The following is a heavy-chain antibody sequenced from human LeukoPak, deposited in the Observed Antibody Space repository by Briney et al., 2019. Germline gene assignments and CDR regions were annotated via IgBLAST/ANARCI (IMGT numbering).Heavy chain of an antibody. J-gene: IGHJ4*02. CDR2: ISSSSSTI. CDR3: AKTYYYDSGNY. CDR1: GFTFSSYS. V-gene: IGHV3-48*04. D-gene: IGHD3-10*01. Sequence: QPGGSLRLSCAASGFTFSSYSMNWVRQAPGKGLEWVSYISSSSSTIYYADSVKGRFTVSRDNAKNSLYLQMNSLRAEDTAVYYCAKTYYYDSGNYWGQGTLVTVSS.